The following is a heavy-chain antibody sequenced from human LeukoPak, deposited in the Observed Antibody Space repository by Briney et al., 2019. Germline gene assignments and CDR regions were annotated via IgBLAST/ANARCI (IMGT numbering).Heavy chain of an antibody. J-gene: IGHJ4*02. D-gene: IGHD2-21*01. CDR1: GFTFSSYA. CDR3: VRDNPRCCGVIPANIDDY. Sequence: GGSLRLSCAASGFTFSSYAMSWVRQAPGKGLEWVSAISGSGGSTYYADSVKGRFTISRDNSKNTLYLQMDSLRAEDTAVYYCVRDNPRCCGVIPANIDDYWGQGTLVTVSS. V-gene: IGHV3-23*01. CDR2: ISGSGGST.